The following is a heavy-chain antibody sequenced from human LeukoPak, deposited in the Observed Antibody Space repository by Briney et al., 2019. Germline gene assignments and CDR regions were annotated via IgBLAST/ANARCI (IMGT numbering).Heavy chain of an antibody. CDR1: GGSISSSNW. D-gene: IGHD2-2*01. J-gene: IGHJ3*02. CDR3: ARNANPTDAFDI. CDR2: IYHSGST. V-gene: IGHV4-4*02. Sequence: RPSETLSLTCAVSGGSISSSNWWSWVRLPPGEGLEWIGEIYHSGSTNYNPSLESRVSVSVDKSKNLFSLKLNSVTAADTAVYYCARNANPTDAFDIWGQGTMVTVFS.